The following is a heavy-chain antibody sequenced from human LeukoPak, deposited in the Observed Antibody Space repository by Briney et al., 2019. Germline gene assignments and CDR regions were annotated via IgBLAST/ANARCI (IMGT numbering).Heavy chain of an antibody. CDR3: AKLGIPFDY. V-gene: IGHV3-30*18. J-gene: IGHJ4*02. D-gene: IGHD7-27*01. CDR2: ISYDGSNK. CDR1: GFTFSSYG. Sequence: HPGWSLRLSCAASGFTFSSYGMHWVRQAPGKGLEWVAVISYDGSNKYYADSVKGRFTISRDNSKNTLYLQMNSLRAEDTAVYYCAKLGIPFDYWGQGTLVTVSS.